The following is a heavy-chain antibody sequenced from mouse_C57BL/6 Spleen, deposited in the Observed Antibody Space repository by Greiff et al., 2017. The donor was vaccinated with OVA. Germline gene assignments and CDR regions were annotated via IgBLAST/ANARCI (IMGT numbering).Heavy chain of an antibody. CDR1: GYTFTDYY. CDR3: ARRPVDLGHFDY. D-gene: IGHD3-1*01. CDR2: INPNNGGT. J-gene: IGHJ2*01. Sequence: EVQLQQSGPELVKPGASVKISCKASGYTFTDYYMNWVKQSHGKSLEWIGDINPNNGGTSYNQKFKGKATLTVDKSSSTAYMELRSLTSEDSAVYYCARRPVDLGHFDYWGQGTTLTVSS. V-gene: IGHV1-26*01.